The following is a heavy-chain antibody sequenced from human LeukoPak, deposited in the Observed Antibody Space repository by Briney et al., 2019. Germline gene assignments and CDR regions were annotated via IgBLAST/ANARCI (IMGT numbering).Heavy chain of an antibody. D-gene: IGHD1-26*01. CDR1: GGSFSRHA. CDR2: IIPLFGAT. V-gene: IGHV1-69*05. J-gene: IGHJ4*02. CDR3: ARGVIVAATHFDN. Sequence: GASVKVSCKASGGSFSRHAISWVRQAPGQGLEWMGGIIPLFGATHYAQKFQGRVTITTDESTSTGYVELSSLRSEDTAVYYCARGVIVAATHFDNWGQGTLVTVSS.